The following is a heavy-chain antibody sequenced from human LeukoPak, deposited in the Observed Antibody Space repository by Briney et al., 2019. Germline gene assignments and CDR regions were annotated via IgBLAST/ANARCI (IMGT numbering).Heavy chain of an antibody. CDR2: ISSSSSYI. CDR3: ARAIVATNIDY. V-gene: IGHV3-21*01. Sequence: GGSLRLSCAASGFTFSSYSMNWVRQAPGKGLEWVSSISSSSSYIYYADPVKGRFTISRDNAKNSLYLQMSSLRAEDTAVYYCARAIVATNIDYWGQGTLVTVSS. CDR1: GFTFSSYS. D-gene: IGHD5-12*01. J-gene: IGHJ4*02.